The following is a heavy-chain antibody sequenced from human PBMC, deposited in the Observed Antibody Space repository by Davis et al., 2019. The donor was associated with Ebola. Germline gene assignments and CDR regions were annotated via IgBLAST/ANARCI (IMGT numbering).Heavy chain of an antibody. D-gene: IGHD3-22*01. CDR2: INHSGST. Sequence: MPSETLSLTCTVSGGSISSSSYYWSWIRQPPGKGLEWIGEINHSGSTNYNPSLKSRVTISVDTSKNQFSLKLSSVTAADMAVYYCARGSYYYDSSGYYYGGNFDYWGQGTLVTVSS. V-gene: IGHV4-39*07. CDR3: ARGSYYYDSSGYYYGGNFDY. J-gene: IGHJ4*02. CDR1: GGSISSSSYY.